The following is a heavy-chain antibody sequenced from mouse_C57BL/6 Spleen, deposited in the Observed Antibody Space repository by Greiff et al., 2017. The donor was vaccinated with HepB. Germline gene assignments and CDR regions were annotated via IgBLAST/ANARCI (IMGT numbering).Heavy chain of an antibody. V-gene: IGHV5-17*01. D-gene: IGHD4-1*01. Sequence: VQLKESGGGLVKPGGSLKLSCAASGFTFSDYGMHWVRQAPEKGLEWVAYISSGSSTIYYTDTVKGRFTISRDNAKNTLFLQMTRLRSEDTAMYYCARWPGSYFDYWGQGTTLTVSS. CDR2: ISSGSSTI. CDR1: GFTFSDYG. CDR3: ARWPGSYFDY. J-gene: IGHJ2*01.